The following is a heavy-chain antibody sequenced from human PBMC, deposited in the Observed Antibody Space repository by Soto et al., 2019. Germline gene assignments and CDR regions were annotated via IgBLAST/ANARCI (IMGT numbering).Heavy chain of an antibody. CDR1: GFSFSNYA. Sequence: QVQLVESGGGVVQPGRSLRLSCAASGFSFSNYAMHWVRQAPGKGLEWMAVIPYDGDKIHYADSVKGRFTISRDNAKNTLYLQINSLPVEDTAVYYCVRGTCYDCWNIDYWGQGTQVTVSS. D-gene: IGHD2-21*02. V-gene: IGHV3-30-3*01. CDR3: VRGTCYDCWNIDY. CDR2: IPYDGDKI. J-gene: IGHJ4*02.